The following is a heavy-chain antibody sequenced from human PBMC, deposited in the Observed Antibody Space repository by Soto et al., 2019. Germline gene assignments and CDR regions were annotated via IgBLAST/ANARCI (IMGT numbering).Heavy chain of an antibody. J-gene: IGHJ4*02. V-gene: IGHV2-5*02. D-gene: IGHD3-10*01. CDR1: GFSLSATAVG. CDR2: IYWDDGK. Sequence: QITLKESGPTLVKPTQTLTLTCTFSGFSLSATAVGVGWIRQPPGKALEWLALIYWDDGKRYSPSLKTRLTLTNDTSKPQVVLTVTNLDTVDTATYYCAPRRGTMVRRVASFAYWGRGAPVTVSS. CDR3: APRRGTMVRRVASFAY.